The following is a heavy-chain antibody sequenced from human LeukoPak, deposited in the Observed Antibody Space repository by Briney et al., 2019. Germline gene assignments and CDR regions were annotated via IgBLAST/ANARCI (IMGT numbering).Heavy chain of an antibody. CDR3: ARRADSSGWYGYFDY. D-gene: IGHD6-19*01. CDR2: MNPNSGNT. CDR1: GYTFTSYD. Sequence: GASVKVSCKASGYTFTSYDINWVRQATGQGLEWMGWMNPNSGNTGYAQKFQGRVTMTRNTSISTAYMELRSLRSDDTAVYYCARRADSSGWYGYFDYRGQGTLVTVSS. J-gene: IGHJ4*02. V-gene: IGHV1-8*01.